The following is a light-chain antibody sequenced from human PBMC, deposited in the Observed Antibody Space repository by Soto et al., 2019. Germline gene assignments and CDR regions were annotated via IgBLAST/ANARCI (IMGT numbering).Light chain of an antibody. Sequence: DIQMTQSPSSLSASVGDRVTVTCQASQDISNYLNWYQHKAGKAPKLLIFDASNMQTGVVSRFSGSGSCTEFTFTIISLQPEDMVAYYCKQYHDLFPWTFGQGTKVEI. J-gene: IGKJ1*01. CDR3: KQYHDLFPWT. CDR1: QDISNY. CDR2: DAS. V-gene: IGKV1-33*01.